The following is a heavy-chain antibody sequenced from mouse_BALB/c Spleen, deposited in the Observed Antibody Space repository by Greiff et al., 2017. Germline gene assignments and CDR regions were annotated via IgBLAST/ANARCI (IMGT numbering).Heavy chain of an antibody. CDR1: GYSITSDYA. CDR2: ISYSGST. D-gene: IGHD2-4*01. CDR3: AVTFYYDYEAY. J-gene: IGHJ3*01. Sequence: VQLKESGPGLVKPSQSLSLTCTVTGYSITSDYAWNWIRQFPGNKLEWMGYISYSGSTSYNPSLKSRISITRDTSKNQFFLQLNSVTTEDTATYYCAVTFYYDYEAYWGQGTLVTVSA. V-gene: IGHV3-2*02.